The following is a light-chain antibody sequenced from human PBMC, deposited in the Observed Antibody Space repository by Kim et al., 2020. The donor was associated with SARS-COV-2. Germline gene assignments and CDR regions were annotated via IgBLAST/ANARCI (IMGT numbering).Light chain of an antibody. CDR1: SSDFGGYNY. CDR2: EVT. CDR3: SSYAGSNNYV. V-gene: IGLV2-8*01. J-gene: IGLJ1*01. Sequence: GQSVTISFTGTSSDFGGYNYVSWYQQHPGKAPKLMVYEVTKRPSGVPDRFSGSKSGNTASLTVSGLQAEDEADYYCSSYAGSNNYVFGTGTKVTVL.